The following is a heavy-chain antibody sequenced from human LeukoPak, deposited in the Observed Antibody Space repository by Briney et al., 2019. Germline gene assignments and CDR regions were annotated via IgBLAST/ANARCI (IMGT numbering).Heavy chain of an antibody. J-gene: IGHJ2*01. Sequence: TSETLSLTCTVSGGSISSYYWSWIRQPPGKGLEWIGYIYYSGSTNYNPSLKSRVTISVDTSKNQFSLKLSSVTAADTAVYYCARVYYSSSYDYWYFDLWGRGTLVTVSS. CDR3: ARVYYSSSYDYWYFDL. CDR1: GGSISSYY. CDR2: IYYSGST. V-gene: IGHV4-59*01. D-gene: IGHD6-13*01.